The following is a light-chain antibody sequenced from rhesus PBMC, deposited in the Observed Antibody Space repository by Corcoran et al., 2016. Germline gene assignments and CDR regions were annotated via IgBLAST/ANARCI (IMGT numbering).Light chain of an antibody. Sequence: DIQMTQSPSSLSASIGDRVTITCQASQDITNNLAWYQQQPGKVANLLIYKASTLNSGVPSRFSGSGSGTDFTLTISSLQPEDFASYYCQHGYGTPLYSFGQGTKVEIK. V-gene: IGKV1-25*01. CDR2: KAS. CDR3: QHGYGTPLYS. CDR1: QDITNN. J-gene: IGKJ2*01.